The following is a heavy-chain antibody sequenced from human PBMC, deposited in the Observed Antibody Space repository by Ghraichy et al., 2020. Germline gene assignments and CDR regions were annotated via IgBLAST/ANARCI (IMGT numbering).Heavy chain of an antibody. J-gene: IGHJ6*02. V-gene: IGHV3-48*02. Sequence: GGSLRLSCVGSGFTFGDYNLNWVRQSPGKGLEWVSYISTSSRSIFYADSVKGRFTISRDNAQNSLFLQMKSLRDEDKAVYYCARASRVVRFYYYDGMDVWGQGTTVTVSS. CDR3: ARASRVVRFYYYDGMDV. D-gene: IGHD2-21*01. CDR1: GFTFGDYN. CDR2: ISTSSRSI.